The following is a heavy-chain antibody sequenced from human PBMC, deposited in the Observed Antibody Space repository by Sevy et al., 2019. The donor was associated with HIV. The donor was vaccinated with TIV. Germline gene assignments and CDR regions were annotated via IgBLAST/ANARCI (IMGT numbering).Heavy chain of an antibody. Sequence: VGSLRLSCAVSGFTFRSYAMSWVHQAPGKALEWVSSISGPGALTYYAESVKGRFTISRDNSKNTLFLQMNSLRAEDTSLSYCAKGDEPAADYADYVPNAFDFWGQGTMVTVSS. CDR1: GFTFRSYA. CDR2: ISGPGALT. CDR3: AKGDEPAADYADYVPNAFDF. V-gene: IGHV3-23*01. J-gene: IGHJ3*01. D-gene: IGHD4-17*01.